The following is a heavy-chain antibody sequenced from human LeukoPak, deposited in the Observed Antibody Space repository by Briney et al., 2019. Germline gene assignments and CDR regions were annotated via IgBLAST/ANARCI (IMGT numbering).Heavy chain of an antibody. CDR1: GGSISNYY. J-gene: IGHJ2*01. CDR3: ARRRQYYDILTGLDWYFDL. V-gene: IGHV4-59*08. CDR2: IYYSGAT. D-gene: IGHD3-9*01. Sequence: SETLSLTCTVSGGSISNYYWSWIRQPPGKGLEWIGHIYYSGATKYNPSLKSRITISVDTSKNQFSLMLSSVTAADTAVYYCARRRQYYDILTGLDWYFDLWGRGTLVTVSS.